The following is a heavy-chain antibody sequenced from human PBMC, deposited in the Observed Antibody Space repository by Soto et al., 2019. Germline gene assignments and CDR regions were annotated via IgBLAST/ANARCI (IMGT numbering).Heavy chain of an antibody. D-gene: IGHD2-2*01. CDR2: IIPIFGTA. Sequence: GASVNVSCKYSGGTFSSYAISWVRKAPGHGLEWMGGIIPIFGTANYAQKFQGRVTITADKSTSTAYMELSGLRSEDTAVYYCARGEYQLLSYYYYYYGMDVWGQGTTVTVSS. CDR3: ARGEYQLLSYYYYYYGMDV. V-gene: IGHV1-69*06. J-gene: IGHJ6*02. CDR1: GGTFSSYA.